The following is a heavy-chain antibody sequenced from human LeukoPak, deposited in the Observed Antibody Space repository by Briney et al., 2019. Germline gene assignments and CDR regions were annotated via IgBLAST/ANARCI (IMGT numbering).Heavy chain of an antibody. CDR3: ARVLKGSSSTDY. J-gene: IGHJ4*01. CDR2: IYYSGST. V-gene: IGHV4-39*07. Sequence: SETLSLTCTVSGGSISSSSYYWGWIRQPPGKGLEWIGSIYYSGSTYYNPSLKSRVTISVDTSKNQFSLKLSSVTAADTAVYYCARVLKGSSSTDYWGQGTLVTISS. D-gene: IGHD6-6*01. CDR1: GGSISSSSYY.